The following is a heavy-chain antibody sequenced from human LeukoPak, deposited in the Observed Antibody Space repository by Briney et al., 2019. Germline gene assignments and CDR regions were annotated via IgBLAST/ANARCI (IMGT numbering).Heavy chain of an antibody. CDR3: AREASIAARPSSYYYYMDV. J-gene: IGHJ6*03. Sequence: GGSLRLSCAASGFTFSSYWMHWVRQAPGKGLVWVSRINTDGSSTSYADSVKGRFTISRDNAKNTLYLQMNSLRAEDTAVYYCAREASIAARPSSYYYYMDVWGKGTTVTVSS. CDR1: GFTFSSYW. V-gene: IGHV3-74*01. CDR2: INTDGSST. D-gene: IGHD6-6*01.